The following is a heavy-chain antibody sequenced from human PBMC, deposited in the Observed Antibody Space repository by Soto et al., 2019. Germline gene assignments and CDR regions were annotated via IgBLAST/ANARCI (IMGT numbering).Heavy chain of an antibody. V-gene: IGHV3-64D*06. CDR1: GFTFSSYA. D-gene: IGHD3-22*01. Sequence: GGSLRLSCSASGFTFSSYAMHWVRQAPGKGLEYVSAISSNGGSTYYADSVKGRFTISRDNSKNMLYLQMSSLRAEDTAVYYCVKEANDGYFHYYYGMDVWGQGTTVTVSS. J-gene: IGHJ6*02. CDR3: VKEANDGYFHYYYGMDV. CDR2: ISSNGGST.